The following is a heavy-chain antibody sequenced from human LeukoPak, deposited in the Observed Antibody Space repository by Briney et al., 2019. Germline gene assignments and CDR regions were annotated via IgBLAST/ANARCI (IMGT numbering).Heavy chain of an antibody. CDR2: MNPNSGNT. CDR1: GYTFTSYD. J-gene: IGHJ4*02. V-gene: IGHV1-8*01. D-gene: IGHD3-16*01. CDR3: ARDGGLDY. Sequence: ASVKVSCKASGYTFTSYDINWVRQATGQGLEWMGWMNPNSGNTGYAQKFQGRVSMTRDTSISTAYMELSRLKSDDTAVYYCARDGGLDYWGQGTLVTVSS.